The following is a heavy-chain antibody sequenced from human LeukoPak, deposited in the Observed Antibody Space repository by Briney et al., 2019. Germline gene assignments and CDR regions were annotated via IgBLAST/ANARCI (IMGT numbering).Heavy chain of an antibody. D-gene: IGHD6-19*01. CDR2: IYPGDSDP. CDR1: GFNFTNYW. V-gene: IGHV5-51*01. J-gene: IGHJ4*02. Sequence: GESLKISCKGSGFNFTNYWIGWVRQMPGKGLDWMGVIYPGDSDPRYSPSFQGQVTISADKSISTAYLQWSSLKASDTAIYYCARRSSGWYGFEYWGQGTLVTVSS. CDR3: ARRSSGWYGFEY.